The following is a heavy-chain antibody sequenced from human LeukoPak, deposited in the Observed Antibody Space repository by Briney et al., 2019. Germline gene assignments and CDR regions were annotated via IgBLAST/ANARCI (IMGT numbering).Heavy chain of an antibody. CDR1: GYSISSGYY. CDR3: TRGYDILTGFRLDY. V-gene: IGHV4-38-2*01. CDR2: NYHSGST. Sequence: SETLFLTCAVSGYSISSGYYWGWIRQPPGKGLEWIGSNYHSGSTYYNPSLKSRVTISVDTSKNQFSLKLSSVTAADTAVYYYTRGYDILTGFRLDYSGQGTLVTVST. J-gene: IGHJ4*02. D-gene: IGHD3-9*01.